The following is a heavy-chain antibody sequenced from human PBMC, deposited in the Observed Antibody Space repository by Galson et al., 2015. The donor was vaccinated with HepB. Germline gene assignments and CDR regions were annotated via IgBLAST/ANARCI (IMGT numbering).Heavy chain of an antibody. Sequence: SLRLSCAASGFTVSSNYMSWVRQAPGKGLEWVSVIYSGGSTYYADSVKGRFTISRHNSKNTLYLQMNSLRAEDTAVYYCARGAIPGAHYYYGIDVWGQGTTVTVSS. CDR3: ARGAIPGAHYYYGIDV. J-gene: IGHJ6*02. CDR1: GFTVSSNY. V-gene: IGHV3-53*04. D-gene: IGHD1-26*01. CDR2: IYSGGST.